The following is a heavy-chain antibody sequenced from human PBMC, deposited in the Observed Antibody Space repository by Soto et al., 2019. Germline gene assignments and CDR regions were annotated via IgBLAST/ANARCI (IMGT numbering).Heavy chain of an antibody. CDR3: EKEGENGRLASH. V-gene: IGHV3-21*01. J-gene: IGHJ4*02. CDR1: GFTFSDYS. D-gene: IGHD3-16*01. Sequence: EVQLVESGGGLVKPGGSLRLSCAASGFTFSDYSMNWVRQAPGKGLEWVSSISSIGGSTHYADSLKGRFTISRDNAKNSLYLQMSSLRVEDTAGYYCEKEGENGRLASHWGQGALYTVSS. CDR2: ISSIGGST.